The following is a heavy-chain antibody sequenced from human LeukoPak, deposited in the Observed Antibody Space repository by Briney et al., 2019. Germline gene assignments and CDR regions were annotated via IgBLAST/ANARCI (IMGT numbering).Heavy chain of an antibody. CDR1: GFTFSDYY. D-gene: IGHD2-2*01. Sequence: GGSLRLSCAASGFTFSDYYMSWIRQAPGKGLEWVSYISSSGSTIYYADSVKGRFTTSRDNAENSLYLQMNSLRVEDTAVYYCARAPTVLVGYCSSSSCQADYWGQGTLVTVSS. J-gene: IGHJ4*02. CDR2: ISSSGSTI. CDR3: ARAPTVLVGYCSSSSCQADY. V-gene: IGHV3-11*04.